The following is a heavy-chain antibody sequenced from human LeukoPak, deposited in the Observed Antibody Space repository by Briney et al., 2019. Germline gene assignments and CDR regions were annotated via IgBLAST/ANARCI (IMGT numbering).Heavy chain of an antibody. CDR1: GFPFNSHG. CDR2: ISYEGSKQ. Sequence: GGSLRLSCAASGFPFNSHGMHWVRQAPGKGLEWLAVISYEGSKQYYADSVKGRFTISRDSSNNTLYLQMNSLRVEDTAVYYCAKDGPRYSGTYCDYWGQGTLVTVSS. CDR3: AKDGPRYSGTYCDY. D-gene: IGHD1-26*01. J-gene: IGHJ4*02. V-gene: IGHV3-30*18.